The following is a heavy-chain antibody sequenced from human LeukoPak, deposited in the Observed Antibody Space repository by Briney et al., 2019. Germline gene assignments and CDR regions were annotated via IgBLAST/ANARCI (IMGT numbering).Heavy chain of an antibody. Sequence: SETLSLTCTVSGGSISGSYWSWIRQPPGKGLEWIAYMYNSGSTNYNPSLKSRVTISVDTSKNQFSLKLSSVTAADTAVYYCARGVEYSSSSFFDYWGQGTLVTVSS. D-gene: IGHD6-6*01. CDR3: ARGVEYSSSSFFDY. CDR2: MYNSGST. V-gene: IGHV4-4*08. CDR1: GGSISGSY. J-gene: IGHJ4*02.